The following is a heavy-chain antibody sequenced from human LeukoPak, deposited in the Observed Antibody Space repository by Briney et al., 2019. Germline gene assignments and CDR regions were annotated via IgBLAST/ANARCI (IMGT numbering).Heavy chain of an antibody. Sequence: ASVKVSCKVSGYTLTELSMHWVRQAPGKGLEWMGGFDPEDGETIYAQKFQGRVTMTEDTSTDTAYMELSSLRSEDTAVYCCATLFSPLPVDYYGSGSYYRYFDYWGQGTLVTVSS. CDR3: ATLFSPLPVDYYGSGSYYRYFDY. CDR2: FDPEDGET. D-gene: IGHD3-10*01. V-gene: IGHV1-24*01. CDR1: GYTLTELS. J-gene: IGHJ4*02.